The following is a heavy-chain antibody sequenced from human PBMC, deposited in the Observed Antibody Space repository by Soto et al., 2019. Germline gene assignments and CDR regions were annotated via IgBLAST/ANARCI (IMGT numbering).Heavy chain of an antibody. CDR2: IYHSGST. Sequence: PSETLSLTCAVSGYSISSGYYWGWIRQPPGKGLEWIGSIYHSGSTYYNPSLKSRVTISVDTSKNQFSLKLSSVTAADTAVYYCAKYSGYSSSSYYYSYYGMDVWGQGTTVTVSS. D-gene: IGHD6-6*01. CDR3: AKYSGYSSSSYYYSYYGMDV. CDR1: GYSISSGYY. V-gene: IGHV4-38-2*01. J-gene: IGHJ6*02.